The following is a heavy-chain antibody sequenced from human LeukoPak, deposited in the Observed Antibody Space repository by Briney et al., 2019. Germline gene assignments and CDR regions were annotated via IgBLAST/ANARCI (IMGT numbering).Heavy chain of an antibody. D-gene: IGHD5-18*01. CDR1: GDSISSYY. J-gene: IGHJ4*02. CDR2: IYTSGST. V-gene: IGHV4-4*07. CDR3: ARDRYNNYADY. Sequence: ASETLSLXCTVSGDSISSYYWSWLRQPAGKGLEWLGHIYTSGSTNYNPSLKSRITMSVDTSKNQISLKLTSVTAADTAVYYCARDRYNNYADYWGQGTLVTVSS.